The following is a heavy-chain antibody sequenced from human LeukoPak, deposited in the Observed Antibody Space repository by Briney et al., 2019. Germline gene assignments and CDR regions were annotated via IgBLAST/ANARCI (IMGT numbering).Heavy chain of an antibody. V-gene: IGHV3-21*01. CDR2: ISSSSSYI. J-gene: IGHJ3*02. CDR3: ARNPYGDYVDAFDI. D-gene: IGHD4-17*01. CDR1: GFTFSSYS. Sequence: GGPLRLSCAASGFTFSSYSMNWVRQAPGKGLEWVSSISSSSSYIYYADSVKGRFTISRDNAKSSLYLQMNSLRAEDTAVYYCARNPYGDYVDAFDIWGQGTMVTVSS.